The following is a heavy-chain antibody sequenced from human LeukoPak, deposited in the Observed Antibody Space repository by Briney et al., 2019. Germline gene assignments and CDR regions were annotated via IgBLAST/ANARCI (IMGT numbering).Heavy chain of an antibody. V-gene: IGHV3-23*01. J-gene: IGHJ4*02. Sequence: PGGSLRLSCAASGFTFSSYAMSWVRQAPGKGLEWVLAISGSGGSTYYADSVKGRFTISRDNSKNTLYLQMNSLRAEDTAVYYCAKSPSTGVVVPAVIQLYFDYWGQGTLVTVSS. D-gene: IGHD2-2*01. CDR1: GFTFSSYA. CDR3: AKSPSTGVVVPAVIQLYFDY. CDR2: ISGSGGST.